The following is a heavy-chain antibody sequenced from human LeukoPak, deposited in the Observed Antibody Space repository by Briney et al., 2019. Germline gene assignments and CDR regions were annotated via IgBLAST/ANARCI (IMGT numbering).Heavy chain of an antibody. Sequence: GGSLRLSCAASGFTVSSNYMSWVRQAPGKGLEWVSVIYSGGSTYYADSVKGRFTISRDNSKNTLYLQMNSLRAEDTAVYYCASRSISGSYGEEDYWGQGTLVTVSS. CDR1: GFTVSSNY. CDR3: ASRSISGSYGEEDY. J-gene: IGHJ4*02. CDR2: IYSGGST. V-gene: IGHV3-66*01. D-gene: IGHD1-26*01.